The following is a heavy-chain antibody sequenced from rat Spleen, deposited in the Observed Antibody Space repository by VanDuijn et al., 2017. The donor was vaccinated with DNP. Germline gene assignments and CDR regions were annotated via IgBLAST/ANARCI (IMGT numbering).Heavy chain of an antibody. Sequence: EVQLVESGGGLVQSGRSLKLSCAASGFTFSDYYMAWVRQAPKKGLEWVASISASGGSTSYRDSVKGRFTISRDNVKSTLYLQMDGLRSEDTATYHCATDRSVYWGQGVMVTVSS. V-gene: IGHV5S23*01. CDR1: GFTFSDYY. CDR2: ISASGGST. CDR3: ATDRSVY. J-gene: IGHJ2*01.